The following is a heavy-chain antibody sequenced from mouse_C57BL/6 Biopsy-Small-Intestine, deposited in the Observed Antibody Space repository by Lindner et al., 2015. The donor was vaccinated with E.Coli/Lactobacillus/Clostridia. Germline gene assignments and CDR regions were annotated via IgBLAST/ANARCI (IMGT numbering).Heavy chain of an antibody. J-gene: IGHJ4*01. Sequence: SVKVSCKASGYTFTNFAIHWVRQAPGQRLEWMGWINTGNGDTKYAQKFQDRVTITRDTSASTAYMEVNSLTPEDTAVYYCARGYLRGSHRPDYWGQGTLVTVSS. CDR1: GYTFTNFA. CDR2: INTGNGDT. CDR3: ARGYLRGSHRPDY. V-gene: IGHV1S46*01. D-gene: IGHD2-2*01.